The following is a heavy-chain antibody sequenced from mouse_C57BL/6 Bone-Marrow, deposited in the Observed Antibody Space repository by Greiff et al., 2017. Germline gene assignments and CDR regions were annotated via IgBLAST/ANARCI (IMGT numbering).Heavy chain of an antibody. J-gene: IGHJ3*01. Sequence: QVQLQQPGAELVMPGASVKLSCKASGYTFTSYWMHWVKQRPGQGLEWIGEIDPSDSYTNYKQKFKGKSTLTVDKSSSTAYMQRSSLTSEDSAVYYCAREPHHYYGSSDWFAYWGQGTLVTVSA. CDR1: GYTFTSYW. D-gene: IGHD1-1*01. V-gene: IGHV1-69*01. CDR2: IDPSDSYT. CDR3: AREPHHYYGSSDWFAY.